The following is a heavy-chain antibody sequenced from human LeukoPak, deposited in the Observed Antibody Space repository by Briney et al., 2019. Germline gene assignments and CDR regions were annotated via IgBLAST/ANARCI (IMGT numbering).Heavy chain of an antibody. V-gene: IGHV4-34*01. Sequence: PSETLSLTCAVYGGSFSGYYWSWIRQPPGKGLEWIGEINHSGSTNYNPSLKSRVTISVDTSKNQFSLKLSSVTAADTAVYYCARWLHYDILTGYYLYYFDYWGQGTLVTVSS. J-gene: IGHJ4*02. CDR2: INHSGST. D-gene: IGHD3-9*01. CDR3: ARWLHYDILTGYYLYYFDY. CDR1: GGSFSGYY.